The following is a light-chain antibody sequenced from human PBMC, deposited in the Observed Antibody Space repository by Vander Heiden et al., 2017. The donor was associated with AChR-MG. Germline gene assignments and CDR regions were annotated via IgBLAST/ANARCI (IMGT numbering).Light chain of an antibody. V-gene: IGLV3-1*01. J-gene: IGLJ2*01. CDR1: KLGNTH. CDR3: QAWDRSTAV. CDR2: QDS. Sequence: SYELTQPPSFAVSQGQTASISCLGDKLGNTHTYWYRQKAGQSPVQVIYQDSRRPSGIPERFSGSNSGNTATITISGTQAVDEADYYCQAWDRSTAVFGGGTKLTVL.